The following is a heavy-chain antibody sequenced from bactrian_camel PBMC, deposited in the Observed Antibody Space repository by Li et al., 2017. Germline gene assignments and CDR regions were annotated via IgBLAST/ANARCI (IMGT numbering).Heavy chain of an antibody. CDR2: IFSDGSET. V-gene: IGHV3S6*01. CDR1: GFTFGNYT. J-gene: IGHJ4*01. Sequence: QLVESGGGSVQAGGSLRLSCAASGFTFGNYTMYWFRQAPGKGREWVSTIFSDGSETDYADSLKDRFTISRDNAKNTLYLQMNALKPEDTAVYYCAAGGEDATIASMNPPRGQGTQVTVS. D-gene: IGHD4*01. CDR3: AAGGEDATIASMNPP.